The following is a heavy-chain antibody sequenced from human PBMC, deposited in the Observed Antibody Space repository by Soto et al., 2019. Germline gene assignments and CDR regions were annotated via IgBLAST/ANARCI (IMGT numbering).Heavy chain of an antibody. Sequence: PSETLSLTCTVPGDPMTSDYWSWIRQSPGKGLEWMGYIHNSGLTYYNPSLGSRVTISLDTSKKQYSLRLTSVTAADTAVYYCAILGFCSGDRCLPALCGQGTSVTGSS. CDR2: IHNSGLT. D-gene: IGHD2-15*01. CDR3: AILGFCSGDRCLPAL. CDR1: GDPMTSDY. J-gene: IGHJ1*01. V-gene: IGHV4-59*08.